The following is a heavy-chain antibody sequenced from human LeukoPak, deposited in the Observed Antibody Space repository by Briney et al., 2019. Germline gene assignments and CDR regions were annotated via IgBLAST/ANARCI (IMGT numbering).Heavy chain of an antibody. V-gene: IGHV3-23*01. CDR3: AKGGSSGWYHLDF. Sequence: GGSLRLSCAASGFTFSSYAMSWVRQAPGKGLDWVSLISDSVGRTYYADSVKGRFTISRDNSKNTLYLQMNSLRAEDTAVYYCAKGGSSGWYHLDFWGQGTLVTVSS. CDR2: ISDSVGRT. J-gene: IGHJ4*02. D-gene: IGHD6-19*01. CDR1: GFTFSSYA.